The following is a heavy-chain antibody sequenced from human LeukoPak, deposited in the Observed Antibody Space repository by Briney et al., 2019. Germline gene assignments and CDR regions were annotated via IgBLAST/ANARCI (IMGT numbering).Heavy chain of an antibody. Sequence: GGSLRLSCAASGFTFSSYGMHWVRQAPGKGLEWVSAISGSGDNTYYADSVKGRFTISRDNSKNTLYLHMNSLRAEDTAVYYCAKGPVRGVFYWGQGTLVTVSS. D-gene: IGHD3-10*01. CDR3: AKGPVRGVFY. CDR1: GFTFSSYG. V-gene: IGHV3-23*01. CDR2: ISGSGDNT. J-gene: IGHJ4*02.